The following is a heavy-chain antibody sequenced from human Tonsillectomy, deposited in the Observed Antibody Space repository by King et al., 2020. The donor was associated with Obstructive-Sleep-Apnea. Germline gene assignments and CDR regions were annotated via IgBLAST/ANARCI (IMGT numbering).Heavy chain of an antibody. V-gene: IGHV2-26*01. CDR3: ERINPYGAIRRDVSPFDY. CDR1: GFSLSNARMG. J-gene: IGHJ4*02. CDR2: IFSHDEK. Sequence: TLKESGPVLMKPTETLTLTCTVSGFSLSNARMGVSWIRQPPGKALEWLAHIFSHDEKSYSTSLKSRLTISKDTSKSQVVLTMTNLDPVDTATYYCERINPYGAIRRDVSPFDYWGQGTLVTVSS. D-gene: IGHD3-10*01.